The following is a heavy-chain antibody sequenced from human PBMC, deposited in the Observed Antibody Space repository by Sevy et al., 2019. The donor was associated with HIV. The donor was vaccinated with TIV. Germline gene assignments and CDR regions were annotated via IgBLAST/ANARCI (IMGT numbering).Heavy chain of an antibody. D-gene: IGHD2-2*01. CDR1: GGSINSGNYY. CDR2: IYTSGST. V-gene: IGHV4-61*02. J-gene: IGHJ4*02. Sequence: SETLSLTCTVSGGSINSGNYYWSWIRQPAGKGVEWIGRIYTSGSTNYNPSLKSRVTISVDTSKNQFSLKLSSVTAADTAVYYCARESGDCSSTSCYEGVFDYWCQGTLVTVSS. CDR3: ARESGDCSSTSCYEGVFDY.